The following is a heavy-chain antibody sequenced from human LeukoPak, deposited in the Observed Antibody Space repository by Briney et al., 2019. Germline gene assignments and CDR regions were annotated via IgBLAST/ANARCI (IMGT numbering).Heavy chain of an antibody. CDR1: GYTFTGYY. D-gene: IGHD2-15*01. CDR2: INPNSGGT. J-gene: IGHJ4*02. V-gene: IGHV1-2*02. Sequence: ASVTVSCQASGYTFTGYYMHWVRQAPGQGLEWMGWINPNSGGTNYAQKFQGRVTMTRDKSISTAYMELSRLRSDDTAVYYCARAFVVVAATPDYWGQGTLVTVSS. CDR3: ARAFVVVAATPDY.